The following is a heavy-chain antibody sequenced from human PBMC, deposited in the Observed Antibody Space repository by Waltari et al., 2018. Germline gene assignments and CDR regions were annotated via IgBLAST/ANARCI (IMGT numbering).Heavy chain of an antibody. D-gene: IGHD2-21*02. CDR3: ARDLDGDSNLDY. V-gene: IGHV3-72*01. CDR2: TRNKAHSYTT. Sequence: EVQLVESGGGLVQSGGYLRLSWAASGFTFSDHDMDWVRQAPGKGREWVGRTRNKAHSYTTEYAASVKGRFTISRDDSKNSLHLQMNSLKIEDTAVYYCARDLDGDSNLDYWGQGTLVTVSS. J-gene: IGHJ4*02. CDR1: GFTFSDHD.